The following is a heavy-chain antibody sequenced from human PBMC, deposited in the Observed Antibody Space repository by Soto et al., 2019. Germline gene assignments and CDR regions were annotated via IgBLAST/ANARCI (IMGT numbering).Heavy chain of an antibody. V-gene: IGHV3-73*01. Sequence: GGSLRLSCAASGFTFSGSAMHWVRQASGKGLEWVGRIRSKANSYATAYAASVKGRFTISRDDSKNTAYLQMNSLKTEDTAVYYCTRPRYDFWSGYRPPAYYYYGMDVWGQGTTVTVSS. CDR3: TRPRYDFWSGYRPPAYYYYGMDV. J-gene: IGHJ6*02. CDR2: IRSKANSYAT. CDR1: GFTFSGSA. D-gene: IGHD3-3*01.